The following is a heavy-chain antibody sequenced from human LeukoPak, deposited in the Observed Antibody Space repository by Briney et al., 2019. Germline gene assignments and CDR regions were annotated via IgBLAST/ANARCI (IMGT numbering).Heavy chain of an antibody. CDR1: GYSFSSGYR. V-gene: IGHV4-38-2*01. CDR2: NYDTGRT. CDR3: ANVDTLKTAYFDD. J-gene: IGHJ4*02. Sequence: SETLSLTCAASGYSFSSGYRWAWSRQPAGKRLEWIGTNYDTGRTYFKPSLKGRVTISVDTSKNQFSLELTSVTAADTAVYYCANVDTLKTAYFDDWGQGTLVTVSS. D-gene: IGHD5-18*01.